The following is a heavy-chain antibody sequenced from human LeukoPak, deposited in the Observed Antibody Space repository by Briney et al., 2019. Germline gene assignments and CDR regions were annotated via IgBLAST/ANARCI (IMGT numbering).Heavy chain of an antibody. Sequence: GGPLRLSCAASGFTFSSYSMNWVRQAPGKGLGWVSSISSSSSYIYYADSVKGRFTISRDNAKNSLYLQMNSLRAEDTAVYYCARDWVYGGNRAFDIWGQGTMVTVSS. J-gene: IGHJ3*02. CDR1: GFTFSSYS. CDR3: ARDWVYGGNRAFDI. D-gene: IGHD4-23*01. CDR2: ISSSSSYI. V-gene: IGHV3-21*01.